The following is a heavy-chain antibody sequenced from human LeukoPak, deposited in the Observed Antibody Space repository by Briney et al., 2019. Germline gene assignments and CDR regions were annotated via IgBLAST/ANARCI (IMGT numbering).Heavy chain of an antibody. V-gene: IGHV3-30*02. Sequence: PGGSLRLSCAASGFTFSNNWMHWVRQAPGKGLEWVAFTRYDGSVKFYADSVKGRFTISRDNSKNTLYLQINSLRAEDTAMYYCAKAPHSTEYYFGYWGQGTLVTVSS. D-gene: IGHD2/OR15-2a*01. CDR2: TRYDGSVK. CDR3: AKAPHSTEYYFGY. J-gene: IGHJ4*02. CDR1: GFTFSNNW.